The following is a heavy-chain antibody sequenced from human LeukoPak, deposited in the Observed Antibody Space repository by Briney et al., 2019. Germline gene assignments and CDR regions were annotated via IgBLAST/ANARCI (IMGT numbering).Heavy chain of an antibody. CDR3: ARGPNKSDGGNSGSAWFDP. D-gene: IGHD4-23*01. CDR2: MNPNSGNT. V-gene: IGHV1-8*01. J-gene: IGHJ5*02. CDR1: GYTLTTYD. Sequence: ASVKVSCKASGYTLTTYDINWVRQATGQGLEWMGWMNPNSGNTGYAQKFQGRVTMTRNTSISTAYMELRSLRSEDTAVYYCARGPNKSDGGNSGSAWFDPWGQGTLVTVSS.